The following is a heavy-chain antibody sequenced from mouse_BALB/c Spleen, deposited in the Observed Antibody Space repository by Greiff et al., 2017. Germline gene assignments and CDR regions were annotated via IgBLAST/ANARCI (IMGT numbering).Heavy chain of an antibody. CDR2: ISSGGGST. CDR3: ARQRYGFDWYFDV. CDR1: GFAFSSYD. D-gene: IGHD2-10*02. J-gene: IGHJ1*01. Sequence: EVQRVESGGGLVKPGGSLKLSCAASGFAFSSYDMSWVRQTPEKRLEWVAYISSGGGSTYYPDTVKGRFTISRDNAKNTLYLQMSSLKSEDTAMYYCARQRYGFDWYFDVWGAGTTVTVSS. V-gene: IGHV5-12-1*01.